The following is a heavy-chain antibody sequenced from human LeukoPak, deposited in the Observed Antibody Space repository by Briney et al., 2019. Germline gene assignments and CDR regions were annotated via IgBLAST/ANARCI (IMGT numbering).Heavy chain of an antibody. Sequence: PSETLSLTCTVSGGSISSGDYYWSWIRQPPGKGLEWIGYIYYSGSTYYNPSLKSRVTISVDTSKNQFSLKLSSVTAADTAVYYCARHVPMGGYYYGAFDYWGQGTLVTVSS. D-gene: IGHD3-22*01. CDR1: GGSISSGDYY. J-gene: IGHJ4*02. CDR2: IYYSGST. V-gene: IGHV4-30-4*08. CDR3: ARHVPMGGYYYGAFDY.